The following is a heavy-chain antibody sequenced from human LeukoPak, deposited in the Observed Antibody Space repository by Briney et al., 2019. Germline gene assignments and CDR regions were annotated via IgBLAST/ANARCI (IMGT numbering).Heavy chain of an antibody. D-gene: IGHD6-19*01. CDR2: LSGSGANT. CDR3: ARDSSGWYHWFDP. J-gene: IGHJ5*02. V-gene: IGHV3-23*01. CDR1: GFPFSSYA. Sequence: RGSLRLSCAASGFPFSSYAMNWVRQAPGKGLEWVSGLSGSGANTYYADSVKGRFTISRDNAKNSLYLQMNSLRAEDTAVYYCARDSSGWYHWFDPWGQGTLVTVSS.